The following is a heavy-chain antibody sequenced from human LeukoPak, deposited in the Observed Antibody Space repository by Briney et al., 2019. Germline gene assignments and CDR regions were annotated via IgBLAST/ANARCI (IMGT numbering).Heavy chain of an antibody. J-gene: IGHJ4*02. D-gene: IGHD3-9*01. CDR2: IYIGGST. Sequence: GGSLRLSRADSGFTVCINYMSCVPQAPGKGLEWVSVIYIGGSTYYADSVQCRFTISRDNSKNTLYLQMNSLRAEDTAVYYCASPAHYDVLTGYYSNYDYWSQGALVTVSS. V-gene: IGHV3-66*01. CDR3: ASPAHYDVLTGYYSNYDY. CDR1: GFTVCINY.